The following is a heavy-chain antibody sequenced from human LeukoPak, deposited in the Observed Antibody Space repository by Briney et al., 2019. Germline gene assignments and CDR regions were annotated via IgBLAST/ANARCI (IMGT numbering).Heavy chain of an antibody. CDR2: ISSSGSTI. V-gene: IGHV3-48*03. D-gene: IGHD3-10*01. Sequence: GGSLRLSCAASGFTISSYEMNWVRQAPGKRPEWDSYISSSGSTIYYADTVKGRFTITRDSAKNSLYLQMNSLRAEDTAVYYRARVGSIDYWGQGTLVTVSS. CDR1: GFTISSYE. J-gene: IGHJ4*02. CDR3: ARVGSIDY.